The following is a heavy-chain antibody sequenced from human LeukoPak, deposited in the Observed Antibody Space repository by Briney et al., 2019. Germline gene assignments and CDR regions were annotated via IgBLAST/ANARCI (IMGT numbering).Heavy chain of an antibody. CDR3: ASSLYYYTSGAGFDY. D-gene: IGHD3-10*01. CDR1: GGSFSGYY. CDR2: INHSGST. J-gene: IGHJ4*02. Sequence: PSETLSLTCAVYGGSFSGYYWSWIRQPPGKGLEWIGEINHSGSTNYNPSLKSRVTISVDTSKNQFSLKLSSVTAADTALYYCASSLYYYTSGAGFDYWGQGTLVTVSA. V-gene: IGHV4-34*01.